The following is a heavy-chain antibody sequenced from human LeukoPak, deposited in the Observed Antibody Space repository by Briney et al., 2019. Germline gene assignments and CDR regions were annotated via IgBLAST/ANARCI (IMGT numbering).Heavy chain of an antibody. Sequence: PAGGSLRLSCAASGFTFSSYDMHWVRQATGKGLEWVSAIGTAGDTYYPGSVKGRFTISRENAKNSLYLQMNSLRAGDTAVYYCARGPVYDSSGDAFDIWGQGTMVTVSS. CDR3: ARGPVYDSSGDAFDI. D-gene: IGHD3-22*01. V-gene: IGHV3-13*01. J-gene: IGHJ3*02. CDR2: IGTAGDT. CDR1: GFTFSSYD.